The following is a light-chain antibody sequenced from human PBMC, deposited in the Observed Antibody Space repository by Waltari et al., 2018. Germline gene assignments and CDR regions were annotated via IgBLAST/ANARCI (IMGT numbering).Light chain of an antibody. V-gene: IGLV6-57*01. J-gene: IGLJ3*02. CDR2: EDN. CDR3: QSYDSSTQDWV. Sequence: QRPGTSPTIVIYEDNEWPSGVRGRFYGSIDSSSNSASLTITELQTEDDADYHCQSYDSSTQDWVFGVGTKLTVL.